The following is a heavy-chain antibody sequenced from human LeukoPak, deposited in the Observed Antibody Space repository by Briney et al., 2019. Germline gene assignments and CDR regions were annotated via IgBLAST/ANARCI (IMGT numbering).Heavy chain of an antibody. V-gene: IGHV4-4*07. J-gene: IGHJ4*02. D-gene: IGHD4-17*01. CDR1: GGSISSYY. Sequence: SETLSLTCTVSGGSISSYYWNWIRQPAGKGLEWIGRIYTGGSTNYNPSLKSRVTMSVDTSKNQFSLKLSSVTAADTAVYYCAGSVVRRGVTTSDYWGQGTLATVSS. CDR2: IYTGGST. CDR3: AGSVVRRGVTTSDY.